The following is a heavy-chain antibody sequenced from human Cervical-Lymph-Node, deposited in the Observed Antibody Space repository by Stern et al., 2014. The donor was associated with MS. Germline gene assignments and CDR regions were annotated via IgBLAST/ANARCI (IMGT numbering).Heavy chain of an antibody. D-gene: IGHD1-14*01. CDR1: GFTLSGYW. J-gene: IGHJ4*02. CDR2: INSDGSST. V-gene: IGHV3-74*03. CDR3: ARDRSYGNGGTLNY. Sequence: EVQLVESGGGLVQPGGSLRLSCAASGFTLSGYWMHWARHAPGKGLVWISRINSDGSSTTYADSVKGRFTISRDNAKNTLYLEMNSLRVEDTALYYCARDRSYGNGGTLNYWGQGTLVTVSS.